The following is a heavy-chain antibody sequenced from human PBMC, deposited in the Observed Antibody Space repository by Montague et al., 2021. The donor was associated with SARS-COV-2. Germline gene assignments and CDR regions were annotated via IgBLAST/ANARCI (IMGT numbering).Heavy chain of an antibody. V-gene: IGHV4-39*07. CDR2: IYYSGXT. J-gene: IGHJ5*02. CDR3: ARDGGTVNTFLGVGYVRGALNWFDP. CDR1: GGSISSSSYY. D-gene: IGHD3-16*01. Sequence: SETLSLTCTVSGGSISSSSYYWGWIRQPPGKGLEWIGCIYYSGXTXYXXXXKXRVTISVDTSKNQFSLKLSSVTAADTAVYYCARDGGTVNTFLGVGYVRGALNWFDPWGQGTLVTVSS.